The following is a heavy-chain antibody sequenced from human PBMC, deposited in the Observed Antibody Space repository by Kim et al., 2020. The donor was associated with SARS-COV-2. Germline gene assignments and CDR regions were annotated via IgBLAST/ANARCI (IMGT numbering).Heavy chain of an antibody. D-gene: IGHD3-22*01. Sequence: SVKVSCKASGGTFSSYAISWVRQAPGQGLEWMGGIIPIFGTANYAQKFQGRVTITADESTSTAYMELSSLRSEDTAVYYCARQYYYDSSAGLGYFQHWGQGTLVTVSS. CDR3: ARQYYYDSSAGLGYFQH. V-gene: IGHV1-69*13. CDR2: IIPIFGTA. J-gene: IGHJ1*01. CDR1: GGTFSSYA.